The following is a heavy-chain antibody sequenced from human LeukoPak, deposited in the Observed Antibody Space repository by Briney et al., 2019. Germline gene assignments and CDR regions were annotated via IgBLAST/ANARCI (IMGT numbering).Heavy chain of an antibody. CDR2: IWYDGSNK. Sequence: GGSLRLSCAASGFTFSSYGMHWVRQAPGKELEWVAVIWYDGSNKYYADSVKGRFTISRDNSKNTLYLQMNSLRAEDTAVYYCARDRGVTVTTDYFDYWGQGTLVTVSS. V-gene: IGHV3-33*01. D-gene: IGHD4-17*01. J-gene: IGHJ4*02. CDR1: GFTFSSYG. CDR3: ARDRGVTVTTDYFDY.